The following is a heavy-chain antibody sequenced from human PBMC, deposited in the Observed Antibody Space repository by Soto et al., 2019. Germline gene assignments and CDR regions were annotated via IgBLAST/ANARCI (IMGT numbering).Heavy chain of an antibody. CDR1: GFTFDDYA. CDR2: LSWNSGSI. D-gene: IGHD6-13*01. CDR3: AKASRGYRGSWEDY. Sequence: EVQLVESGGGLVQPGRSLRLSCAGSGFTFDDYAMHWGREAPGKGLEWVSGLSWNSGSIGYAASVEERFNISRDNAKKTTYLPISSLRAEDTALYYCAKASRGYRGSWEDYWGQGPLVNVSS. V-gene: IGHV3-9*01. J-gene: IGHJ4*02.